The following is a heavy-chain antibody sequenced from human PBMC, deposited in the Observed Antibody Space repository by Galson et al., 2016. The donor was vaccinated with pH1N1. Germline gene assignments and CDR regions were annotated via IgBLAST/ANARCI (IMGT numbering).Heavy chain of an antibody. Sequence: QSGAEVKKPGESLKISCTGSGYDFSNYWIGWVRQMPGKGLEWMGIIYPGDSDTRYSPSFQGQVTISADKSIDTAFLQWNSLKASDTAMYYCARHRGGGGGDSYYFDYWGQGALVTVFS. CDR1: GYDFSNYW. V-gene: IGHV5-51*03. CDR3: ARHRGGGGGDSYYFDY. J-gene: IGHJ4*02. CDR2: IYPGDSDT. D-gene: IGHD2-21*02.